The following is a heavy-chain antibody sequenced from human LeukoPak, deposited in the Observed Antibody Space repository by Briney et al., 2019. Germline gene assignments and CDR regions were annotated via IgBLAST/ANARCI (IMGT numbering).Heavy chain of an antibody. Sequence: SETLSLTCTVSGGSISSYYWSWIRQPPGKGLEWIGYIYYSGSTNYNPSLKSRVTISVDTSKNQFSLKLSSVTAADTAVYYCARQGYCSGGSCLRFAPWGQGTLVTVSS. CDR2: IYYSGST. J-gene: IGHJ5*02. D-gene: IGHD2-15*01. CDR1: GGSISSYY. CDR3: ARQGYCSGGSCLRFAP. V-gene: IGHV4-59*08.